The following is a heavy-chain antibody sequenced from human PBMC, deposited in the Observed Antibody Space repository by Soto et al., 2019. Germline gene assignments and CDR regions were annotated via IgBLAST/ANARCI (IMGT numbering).Heavy chain of an antibody. J-gene: IGHJ5*02. D-gene: IGHD4-4*01. CDR1: GGTFHSYG. V-gene: IGHV1-69*13. CDR2: IIPIFGTV. CDR3: TREKFSNYFDP. Sequence: ASVKVSCKTSGGTFHSYGLSWVRQAPGQGPEWMGQIIPIFGTVKYAQKFQGRVTISADESTSTAYMEMSSLRSDDTAMYYCTREKFSNYFDPWGQGTLVTVSS.